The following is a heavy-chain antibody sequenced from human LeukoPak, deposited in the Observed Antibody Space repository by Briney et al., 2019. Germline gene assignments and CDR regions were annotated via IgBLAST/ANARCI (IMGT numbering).Heavy chain of an antibody. CDR2: IYYSGST. V-gene: IGHV4-59*01. CDR1: GGSISSYY. CDR3: ARESADSNPYYGMDV. Sequence: SETLSLTCTVSGGSISSYYWSWIRQPPGKGLEGVGYIYYSGSTNYNPSLKSRVTISVDTSKNQFSLKLSSVTAADTAVYYCARESADSNPYYGMDVWGQGTTVTVSS. J-gene: IGHJ6*02. D-gene: IGHD4-11*01.